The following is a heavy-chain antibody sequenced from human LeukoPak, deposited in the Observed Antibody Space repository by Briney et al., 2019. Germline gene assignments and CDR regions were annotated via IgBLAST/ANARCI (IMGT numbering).Heavy chain of an antibody. CDR1: GGSISSHY. CDR3: AREGLERYFDF. J-gene: IGHJ4*02. CDR2: IYYSGST. Sequence: SETLSLTCTVSGGSISSHYWSWIRQPPGKGLEWIGYIYYSGSTNYNPSLKSRVTISVDTSKNQFSLKLSSVTAAATAVYYRAREGLERYFDFWGQGTLVTVSS. V-gene: IGHV4-59*11. D-gene: IGHD1-1*01.